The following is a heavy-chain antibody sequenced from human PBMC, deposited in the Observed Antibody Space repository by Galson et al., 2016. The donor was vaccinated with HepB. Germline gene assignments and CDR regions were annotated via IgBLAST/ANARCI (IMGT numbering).Heavy chain of an antibody. CDR1: SGSVGSGSYY. Sequence: LSLTCSVSSGSVGSGSYYWGWIRQPPGKGLEWIANMYYTGNTHYNPSLKSRVSFSVDKSNNKVSLRLTSVTAADTAVYYCARADYGDYGGYFDYWGRGTHVTVSS. D-gene: IGHD4-17*01. CDR3: ARADYGDYGGYFDY. CDR2: MYYTGNT. V-gene: IGHV4-39*07. J-gene: IGHJ4*02.